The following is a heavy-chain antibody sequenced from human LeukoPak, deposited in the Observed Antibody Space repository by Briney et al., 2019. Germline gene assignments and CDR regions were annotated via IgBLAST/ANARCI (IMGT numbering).Heavy chain of an antibody. CDR2: ISSSGSTI. D-gene: IGHD2-15*01. J-gene: IGHJ4*02. CDR3: ARDPIVVVVAATEYFDY. CDR1: GFTFSDYY. V-gene: IGHV3-11*01. Sequence: PGGSLGLSCAASGFTFSDYYMSWIRQAPGKGLEWVSYISSSGSTIYYADSVKGRFTISRDNAKNSLYLQMNSLRAEDTAVYYCARDPIVVVVAATEYFDYWGQGTLVTVSS.